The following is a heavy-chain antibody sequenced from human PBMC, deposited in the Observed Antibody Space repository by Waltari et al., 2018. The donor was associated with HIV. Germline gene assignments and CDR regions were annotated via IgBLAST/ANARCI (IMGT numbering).Heavy chain of an antibody. V-gene: IGHV3-73*02. CDR2: IRSKANGYTT. Sequence: VQLVESGGGLVQPGESLKLSCAASGFTFSRSAIHWVRQAPGKGLDWIGRIRSKANGYTTAYGASVKGRFIISRDDSKNTAYLQMSSLKTEDTALFYCTRLSGNDAFDVWGQGTLVTVSS. CDR1: GFTFSRSA. D-gene: IGHD1-1*01. CDR3: TRLSGNDAFDV. J-gene: IGHJ3*01.